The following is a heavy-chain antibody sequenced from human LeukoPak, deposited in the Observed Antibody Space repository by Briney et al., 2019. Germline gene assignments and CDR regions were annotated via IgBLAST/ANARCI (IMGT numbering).Heavy chain of an antibody. Sequence: SETLSLTCTVSGGSISSGGYYWSWIRQHPGKGLEWIGYIYYSGSTYYNPSLKSRVTISVDTSKNQFSLKLSSVTAADTAVYYCAREYDYGIFDYWGQGTLITVSS. D-gene: IGHD4-17*01. CDR1: GGSISSGGYY. J-gene: IGHJ4*02. V-gene: IGHV4-31*03. CDR2: IYYSGST. CDR3: AREYDYGIFDY.